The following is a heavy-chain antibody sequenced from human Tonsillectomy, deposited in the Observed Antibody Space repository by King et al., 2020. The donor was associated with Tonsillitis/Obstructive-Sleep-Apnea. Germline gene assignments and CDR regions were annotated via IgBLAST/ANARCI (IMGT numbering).Heavy chain of an antibody. J-gene: IGHJ4*02. D-gene: IGHD2-2*02. CDR2: IYSGGST. CDR1: GFTVSSNY. V-gene: IGHV3-66*01. CDR3: ARRFPAAISSDY. Sequence: VQLVESGGGLVQPGGSLRLSCAASGFTVSSNYMSWVRQAPGKGLEWVSVIYSGGSTYYADSVKGRFTISRDNSKNTLYLQMNSLRAEDTAVYYCARRFPAAISSDYWGQGTLVTVSS.